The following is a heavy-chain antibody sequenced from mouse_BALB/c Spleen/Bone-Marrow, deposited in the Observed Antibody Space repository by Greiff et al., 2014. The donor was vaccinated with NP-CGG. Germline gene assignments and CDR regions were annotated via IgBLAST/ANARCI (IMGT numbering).Heavy chain of an antibody. CDR2: IYPANGNT. CDR1: GLNIIYAY. D-gene: IGHD1-3*01. Sequence: EVQLVESGAELVKPGASVKLSCTASGLNIIYAYIHWVKRRPEQGLEWIGRIYPANGNTNYDPKFQGKATITADTSSNTAYLHLNSLTSEDTAVYYGARSPGEVNYWGQGTLVTVSA. CDR3: ARSPGEVNY. V-gene: IGHV14-3*02. J-gene: IGHJ3*01.